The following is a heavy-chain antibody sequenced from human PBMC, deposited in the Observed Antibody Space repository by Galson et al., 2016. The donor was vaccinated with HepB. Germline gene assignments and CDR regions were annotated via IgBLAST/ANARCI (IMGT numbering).Heavy chain of an antibody. V-gene: IGHV4-59*01. CDR3: ARVLPAFYFYYYYYMDV. CDR2: IYYSGST. Sequence: ETLSLTCTVSGGSISTYYWSWVRQPPGKGLAWIGYIYYSGSTNFNPSLKGRGTISVDTSKNQVSLRLSSVTAADTAVYYCARVLPAFYFYYYYYMDVWGKGTTVTVSS. J-gene: IGHJ6*03. D-gene: IGHD2-15*01. CDR1: GGSISTYY.